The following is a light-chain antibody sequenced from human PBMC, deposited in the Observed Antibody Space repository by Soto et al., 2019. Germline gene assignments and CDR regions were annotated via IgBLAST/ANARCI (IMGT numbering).Light chain of an antibody. CDR1: KLGENF. J-gene: IGLJ2*01. CDR2: HDD. CDR3: QAWDNNTAV. V-gene: IGLV3-1*01. Sequence: SYELTQSPSVSVSPGQTASISCSEEKLGENFVCWYQQKPGQSPVVVIYHDDKRPSGIPERFSGSSSGNRATLTIAGTQALDEADYYCQAWDNNTAVFGGGTKLTVL.